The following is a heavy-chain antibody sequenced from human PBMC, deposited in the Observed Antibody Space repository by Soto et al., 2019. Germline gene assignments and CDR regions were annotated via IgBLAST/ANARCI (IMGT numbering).Heavy chain of an antibody. D-gene: IGHD3-3*01. CDR1: GFTFSSYA. J-gene: IGHJ4*02. V-gene: IGHV3-23*01. CDR2: ISGSGGST. Sequence: EVQLLESGGGLVQPGGSLRLSCAASGFTFSSYAMSWVRQAPGKRLEWVSAISGSGGSTYYADSVKGRFTISRDNSKNTLYLQMNSLRAEDTAVYYCAKDYDFWSGHDLFDYWGQGTLVTVSS. CDR3: AKDYDFWSGHDLFDY.